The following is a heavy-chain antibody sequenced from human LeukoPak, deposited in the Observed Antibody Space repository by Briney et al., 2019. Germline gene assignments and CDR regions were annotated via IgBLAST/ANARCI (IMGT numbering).Heavy chain of an antibody. J-gene: IGHJ5*02. V-gene: IGHV1-69*13. CDR1: GGTFSSYA. CDR3: ARDRDYYGSGSYYIPGWFDP. Sequence: ASVKVSCKASGGTFSSYAISWVRQAPGQGLEWMGGIIPIFGTANYAQKFQGRVTITADESTSTAYMELSSLRSEDTAVYYCARDRDYYGSGSYYIPGWFDPWGQGTLVTVSS. CDR2: IIPIFGTA. D-gene: IGHD3-10*01.